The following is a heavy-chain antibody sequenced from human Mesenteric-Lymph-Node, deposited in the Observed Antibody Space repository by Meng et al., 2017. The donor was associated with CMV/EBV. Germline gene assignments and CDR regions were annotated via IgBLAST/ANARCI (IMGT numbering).Heavy chain of an antibody. J-gene: IGHJ5*01. Sequence: GESLKISCAASGFPFSTYGMHWVRQAPGKGLEWVAFIRYDAIDEYYADSVKGRFVISRDTSKNTLYLQMDSLRPEDTAIYYCATDPHDFWSGKNWFDFWGQGTLVTVSS. CDR3: ATDPHDFWSGKNWFDF. V-gene: IGHV3-30*02. CDR1: GFPFSTYG. CDR2: IRYDAIDE. D-gene: IGHD3-3*01.